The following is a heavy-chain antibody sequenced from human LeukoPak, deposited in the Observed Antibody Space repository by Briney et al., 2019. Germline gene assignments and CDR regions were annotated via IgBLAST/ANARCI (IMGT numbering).Heavy chain of an antibody. CDR2: INPKSGGT. V-gene: IGHV1-2*02. D-gene: IGHD2-15*01. Sequence: ASVKVSCKASGYTFTAYYLQWVRLAPGQGLEWMGWINPKSGGTEYAKRFQGRVTMTRDTSISTAYMEMSRLRSDDTAVDYCERDHCSANNCYEDYYNGLDVWGQGTTVTVSS. CDR3: ERDHCSANNCYEDYYNGLDV. CDR1: GYTFTAYY. J-gene: IGHJ6*02.